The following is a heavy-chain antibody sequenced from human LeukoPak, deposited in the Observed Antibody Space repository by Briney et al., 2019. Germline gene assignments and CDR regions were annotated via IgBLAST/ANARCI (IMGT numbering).Heavy chain of an antibody. CDR1: GGTFSSYA. J-gene: IGHJ4*02. Sequence: ASVKVSCKASGGTFSSYAISWVRQAPGQGLEWMGGIIPIFGTASYAQKFQGRVTITTDESTSTAYMELSSLRSEDTAVYYCARGTVAGPLDYWGQGTLVTVSS. CDR3: ARGTVAGPLDY. CDR2: IIPIFGTA. D-gene: IGHD6-13*01. V-gene: IGHV1-69*05.